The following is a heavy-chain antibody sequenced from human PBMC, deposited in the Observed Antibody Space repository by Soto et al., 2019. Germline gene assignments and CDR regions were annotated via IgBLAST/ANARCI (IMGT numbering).Heavy chain of an antibody. V-gene: IGHV1-18*01. D-gene: IGHD1-1*01. J-gene: IGHJ5*02. CDR1: GYTFSNYG. CDR3: ARVVQRAEAWLAT. Sequence: ASVKVSFKTSGYTFSNYGITWVRQAPGQPLEWLGWISLYSDGTNYAHKFQGRVSMTTDTSTTTAYMELRSLRSDDTAVYYCARVVQRAEAWLATCGQGTLVTVSA. CDR2: ISLYSDGT.